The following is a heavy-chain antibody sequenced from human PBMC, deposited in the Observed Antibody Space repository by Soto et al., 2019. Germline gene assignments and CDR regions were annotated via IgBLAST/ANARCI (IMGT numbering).Heavy chain of an antibody. D-gene: IGHD1-26*01. V-gene: IGHV5-51*01. Sequence: GASQKISCTGSGYSFTSYWIGWVSPMPGKGLEWMGIIYPGDSDTRYSPSFQGQVTISADKSISTAYLQWSSLKASDTAMYYCARHSHIGVGATDGMDVWGQGTTVTVSS. CDR1: GYSFTSYW. CDR2: IYPGDSDT. J-gene: IGHJ6*02. CDR3: ARHSHIGVGATDGMDV.